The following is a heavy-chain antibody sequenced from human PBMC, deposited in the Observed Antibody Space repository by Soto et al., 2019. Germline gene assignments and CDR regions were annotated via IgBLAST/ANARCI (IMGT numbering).Heavy chain of an antibody. V-gene: IGHV4-59*08. D-gene: IGHD6-25*01. CDR3: AINAAV. CDR2: IYNSGS. CDR1: GASISGHF. Sequence: SETLSLTCTVSGASISGHFWSWIRQPPGKGLEWIAYIYNSGSSYNPSLKSRVTISVDTSKNQLSLKLSSVIAADSAVYYCAINAAVWAQGTTVTVSS. J-gene: IGHJ6*02.